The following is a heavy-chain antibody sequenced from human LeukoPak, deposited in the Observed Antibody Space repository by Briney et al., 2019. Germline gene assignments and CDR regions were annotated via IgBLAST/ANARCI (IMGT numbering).Heavy chain of an antibody. J-gene: IGHJ4*02. V-gene: IGHV3-66*01. Sequence: HPGGSLRLSCAASGFTVSRKYMRWVRQAPGKGLEWVSVIYSGGGTYYTDSVKGRLTISRDTSKNTVYLQMDSLRAEDTAVYYYARGRYSSTWSSVDYWGRGTLVTVSS. CDR2: IYSGGGT. D-gene: IGHD6-13*01. CDR1: GFTVSRKY. CDR3: ARGRYSSTWSSVDY.